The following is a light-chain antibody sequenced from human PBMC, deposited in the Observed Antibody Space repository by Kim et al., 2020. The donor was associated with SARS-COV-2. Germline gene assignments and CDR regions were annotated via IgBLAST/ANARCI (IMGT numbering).Light chain of an antibody. CDR2: RGT. J-gene: IGLJ2*01. Sequence: GQSGTMSCTGSNGDVGCYDFVSWYQQHPAKAPKLIIYRGTQRPSGVPNRFSGSKSGDTASLTVSGLQAENEGDYYCCSYAGGNTVIFGGGTQLTVL. CDR1: NGDVGCYDF. CDR3: CSYAGGNTVI. V-gene: IGLV2-8*01.